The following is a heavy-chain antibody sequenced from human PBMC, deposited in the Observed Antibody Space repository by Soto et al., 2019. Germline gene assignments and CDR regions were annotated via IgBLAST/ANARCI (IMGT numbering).Heavy chain of an antibody. CDR2: VTGRSSST. Sequence: EVRLLESGGGLVQPGGSLRLSCVASGFTFSNYAMSWVRQAPGKGLEWVSVVTGRSSSTYYADSVEGRFIISRDNSRNTLFLQMNSLGDEATAVYYCTKHLPSKQIQRRWADEFPIWGPGTILNVSS. D-gene: IGHD6-25*01. CDR3: TKHLPSKQIQRRWADEFPI. CDR1: GFTFSNYA. J-gene: IGHJ3*02. V-gene: IGHV3-23*01.